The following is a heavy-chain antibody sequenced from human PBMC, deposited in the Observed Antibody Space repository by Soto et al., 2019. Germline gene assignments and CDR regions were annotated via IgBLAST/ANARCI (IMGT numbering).Heavy chain of an antibody. Sequence: SETLSLTCTVSGGSISSGDYYWSWIRQPPGKGLEWIGYIYYSGSTYYNPSLKSRVTISVDTSKNQFSLKLSSVTAADTAVYYCARDVRNFPAYGMDVWGQGTTVTVS. CDR3: ARDVRNFPAYGMDV. CDR1: GGSISSGDYY. CDR2: IYYSGST. D-gene: IGHD3-3*01. J-gene: IGHJ6*02. V-gene: IGHV4-30-4*01.